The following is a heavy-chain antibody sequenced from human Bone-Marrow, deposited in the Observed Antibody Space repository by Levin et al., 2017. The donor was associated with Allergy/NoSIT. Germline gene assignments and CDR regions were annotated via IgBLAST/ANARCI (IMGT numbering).Heavy chain of an antibody. Sequence: GESLKISCAASGFSFSSYALYWVRQAPGKGLEWVSSGSAGTTYYADSVKGRFTISRDNSKSTVYLQMNNLRVEDTAVYYCAKERSVATGYDFDFWGQGTMVIVSS. J-gene: IGHJ3*01. CDR1: GFSFSSYA. D-gene: IGHD1-14*01. CDR3: AKERSVATGYDFDF. V-gene: IGHV3-23*01. CDR2: SGSAGTT.